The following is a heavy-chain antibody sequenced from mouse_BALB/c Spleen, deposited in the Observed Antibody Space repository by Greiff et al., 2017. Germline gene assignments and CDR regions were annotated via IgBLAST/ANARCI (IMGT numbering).Heavy chain of an antibody. CDR2: IRLKSNNYAT. Sequence: EVKLQESGGGLVQPGGSMKLSCVASGFTFSNYWMNWVRQSPEKGLEWVAEIRLKSNNYATHYAESVKGRFTISRDDSKSSVYLQMNNLRAEDTGIYYCTRDGNGYYYAMDYWGQGTSVTVSS. J-gene: IGHJ4*01. D-gene: IGHD2-1*01. V-gene: IGHV6-6*02. CDR3: TRDGNGYYYAMDY. CDR1: GFTFSNYW.